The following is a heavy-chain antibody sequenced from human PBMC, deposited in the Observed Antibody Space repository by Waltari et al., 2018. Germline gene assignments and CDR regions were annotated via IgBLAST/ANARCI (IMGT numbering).Heavy chain of an antibody. CDR1: GGSISSSSYY. Sequence: QLQLQESGPGLVKPSETLSLTCTVSGGSISSSSYYWGWIRQPPGKGLEWIGSSYYSGSTYYNPSLKSRVTISVDTSKNQFSLKLSSVTAADTAVYYCAKDMFYRRFGELVDYWGQGTLVTVSS. V-gene: IGHV4-39*02. CDR2: SYYSGST. D-gene: IGHD3-10*01. CDR3: AKDMFYRRFGELVDY. J-gene: IGHJ4*02.